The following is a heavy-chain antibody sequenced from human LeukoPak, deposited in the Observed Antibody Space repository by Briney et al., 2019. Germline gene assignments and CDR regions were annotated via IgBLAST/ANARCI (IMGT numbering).Heavy chain of an antibody. CDR3: ARGTYYDFWSGYYTGARYYYYYMDV. CDR2: MNPNSGNT. CDR1: GYTFTSYD. D-gene: IGHD3-3*01. Sequence: GASVKVSCKASGYTFTSYDINWVRQATGQGLEWMGWMNPNSGNTGYAQKFQGRVTMTRNTSISTAYMELSSLRSEDTAVYYCARGTYYDFWSGYYTGARYYYYYMDVWGKGTTVTVSS. J-gene: IGHJ6*03. V-gene: IGHV1-8*01.